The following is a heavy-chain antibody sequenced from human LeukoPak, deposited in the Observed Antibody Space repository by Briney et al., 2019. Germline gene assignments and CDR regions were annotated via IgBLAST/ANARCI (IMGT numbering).Heavy chain of an antibody. CDR3: ARDNWNYGSSMDV. D-gene: IGHD1-7*01. Sequence: SETLSLICTVSGGSVTSYYWSWIRQPPGKGLEWIGYIYYSGSTNYNPSLKSRVTISVDTSTNQFSLKLSSVTAADTAVYYCARDNWNYGSSMDVWGQGTTVTVSS. V-gene: IGHV4-59*02. J-gene: IGHJ6*02. CDR1: GGSVTSYY. CDR2: IYYSGST.